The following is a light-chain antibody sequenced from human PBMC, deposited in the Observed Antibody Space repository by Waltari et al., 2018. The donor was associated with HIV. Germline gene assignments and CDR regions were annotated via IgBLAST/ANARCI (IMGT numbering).Light chain of an antibody. CDR2: EVS. CDR1: RSNVGSYTR. V-gene: IGLV2-18*02. Sequence: QSALTQPPSVSGSPGQAVTITCTGTRSNVGSYTRVFWYKQPPDTAHKLMIYEVSNRPSGVPDRFSGSKSGNTASLTISGLQAEDEADYYCSSYTSSSFYVCGTGTKVTVL. J-gene: IGLJ1*01. CDR3: SSYTSSSFYV.